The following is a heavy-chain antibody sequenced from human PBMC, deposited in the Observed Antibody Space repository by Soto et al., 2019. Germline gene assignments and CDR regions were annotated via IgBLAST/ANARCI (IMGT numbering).Heavy chain of an antibody. CDR2: ISYDGRDK. Sequence: QVQLVESGGGVVQPGRSLSLSCAASGFSFNRYGMHWVRQAPGKGLDWVAVISYDGRDKYYADSVKGRFTISRDNSKNTLYLHMDSLKSEDTAVYYCVKDQRWRVPPITSPYFDYWGQGSLVTVSS. CDR1: GFSFNRYG. CDR3: VKDQRWRVPPITSPYFDY. V-gene: IGHV3-30*18. J-gene: IGHJ4*02. D-gene: IGHD5-12*01.